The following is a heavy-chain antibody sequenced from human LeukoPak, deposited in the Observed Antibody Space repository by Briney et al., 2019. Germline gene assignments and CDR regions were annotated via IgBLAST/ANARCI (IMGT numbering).Heavy chain of an antibody. J-gene: IGHJ4*02. D-gene: IGHD2-2*01. V-gene: IGHV3-7*01. CDR1: GFTFSSYW. CDR2: IKQDGSEK. CDR3: ARKYCSSTGCPHKYYFDY. Sequence: PGGSLRLSCAASGFTFSSYWMSWVRQAPGKGLEWVANIKQDGSEKYYVDSVKGRFTISRDNAKNSLYLQMNSLRAEDTAVYYCARKYCSSTGCPHKYYFDYWGQGTLVTVSS.